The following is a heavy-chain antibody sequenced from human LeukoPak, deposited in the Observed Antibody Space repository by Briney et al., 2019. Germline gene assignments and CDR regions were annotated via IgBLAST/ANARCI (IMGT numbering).Heavy chain of an antibody. V-gene: IGHV1-8*01. CDR2: MNPNSGNT. D-gene: IGHD1-1*01. CDR3: ARVSTLPNYYYYYYGMDV. CDR1: GYTFTSYD. J-gene: IGHJ6*02. Sequence: ASVKVSCKASGYTFTSYDINWVRQATGQGLEWMGWMNPNSGNTGYAQKFQGRVTMTRSTSISTAYMELSSLRSEDTAVYYCARVSTLPNYYYYYYGMDVWGQGTTVTVSS.